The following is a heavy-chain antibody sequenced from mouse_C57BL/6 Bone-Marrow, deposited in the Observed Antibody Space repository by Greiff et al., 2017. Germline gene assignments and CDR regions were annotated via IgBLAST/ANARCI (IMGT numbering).Heavy chain of an antibody. J-gene: IGHJ1*03. CDR3: ARRTGSYWYFDV. CDR1: GFTFSDYG. D-gene: IGHD4-1*01. CDR2: ISNLAYSI. V-gene: IGHV5-15*01. Sequence: EVKVIESGGGLVQPGGSLKLSCASSGFTFSDYGLAWVRQAPRKGPEWVAFISNLAYSIYYADTVTGRFTISRENAKNTLYLEMSSLRSEDTAMYYCARRTGSYWYFDVWGTGTTVTVSS.